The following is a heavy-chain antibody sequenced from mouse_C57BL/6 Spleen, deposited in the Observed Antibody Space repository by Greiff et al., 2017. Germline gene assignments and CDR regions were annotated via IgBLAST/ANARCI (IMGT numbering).Heavy chain of an antibody. D-gene: IGHD2-12*01. CDR1: GYTFTDYN. Sequence: VQLQQSGPELVKPGASVKMSCKASGYTFTDYNMHWVKQSHGKSLEWIGYINPNNGGTSYNQKFKGKATLTVNKSSSTAYMELRSLTSEDSAVYYCAPIHYRNDRYFDYWGQGPPLTVSS. J-gene: IGHJ2*01. CDR2: INPNNGGT. V-gene: IGHV1-22*01. CDR3: APIHYRNDRYFDY.